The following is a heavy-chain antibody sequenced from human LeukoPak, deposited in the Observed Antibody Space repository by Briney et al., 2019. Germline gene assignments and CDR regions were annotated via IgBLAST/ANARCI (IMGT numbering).Heavy chain of an antibody. J-gene: IGHJ4*02. V-gene: IGHV4-38-2*01. CDR1: GYSISSGYY. Sequence: ASETLSLTCAVSGYSISSGYYWGWIRQPPGKGLEWIGSIYHSGSTYYNPSLKSRVTISVDTSKNQFSLELSSVTAADTAVYYSASEPIIVGASTVDYWGQGTLVTVSS. CDR3: ASEPIIVGASTVDY. D-gene: IGHD1-26*01. CDR2: IYHSGST.